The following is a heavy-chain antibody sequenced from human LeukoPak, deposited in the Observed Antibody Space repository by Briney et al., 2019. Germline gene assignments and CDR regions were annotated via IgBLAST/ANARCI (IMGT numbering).Heavy chain of an antibody. CDR2: ISGSGGST. V-gene: IGHV3-23*01. J-gene: IGHJ4*02. CDR3: AKVEEGYGYGPRGSY. CDR1: GFTFSSYA. Sequence: PGGSLRLSCAVSGFTFSSYAMSWVRQAPGKGLEWVSAISGSGGSTYYADSVKGRFTISRDNSKNTLYLQMNSLRAEDTAVYYCAKVEEGYGYGPRGSYWGQGTLVTVSS. D-gene: IGHD5-18*01.